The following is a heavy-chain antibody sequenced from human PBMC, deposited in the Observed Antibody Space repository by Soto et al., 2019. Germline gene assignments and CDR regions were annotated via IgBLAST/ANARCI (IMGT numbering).Heavy chain of an antibody. D-gene: IGHD2-15*01. CDR3: VIQRSGVVY. J-gene: IGHJ4*02. CDR2: FNPNNGGT. V-gene: IGHV1-2*04. CDR1: GYSFTGNS. Sequence: QVHLVQSGAEVMKPGASVRVSCKASGYSFTGNSMHWVRQATGQGLDWMGWFNPNNGGTNYAQRFRGWVAMTRDTSVSTAYMDLNRLKSDDTVGDYCVIQRSGVVYLGQGALVTVSS.